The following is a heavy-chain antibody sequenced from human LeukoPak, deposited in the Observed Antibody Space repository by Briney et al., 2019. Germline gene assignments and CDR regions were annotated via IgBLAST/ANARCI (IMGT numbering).Heavy chain of an antibody. V-gene: IGHV1-3*01. CDR2: INAGNGNT. CDR1: GYTFTSYA. D-gene: IGHD2-2*01. CDR3: ARGLTPVVPAAMLDWFDP. Sequence: ASVKVSCKASGYTFTSYAMHWVRQAPGQRLEWMGWINAGNGNTKYSQKFQGRVTITRDTSASTAYMELSSLRSEGTAVYYCARGLTPVVPAAMLDWFDPWGQGTLVTVSS. J-gene: IGHJ5*02.